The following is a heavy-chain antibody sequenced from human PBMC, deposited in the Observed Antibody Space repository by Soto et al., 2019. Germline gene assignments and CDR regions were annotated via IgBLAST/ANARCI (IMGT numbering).Heavy chain of an antibody. J-gene: IGHJ5*02. CDR2: IIPIFGTA. CDR3: AREDLLDYVFMGGINWFDH. V-gene: IGHV1-69*01. CDR1: GGTFSSYA. D-gene: IGHD4-17*01. Sequence: QVQLVQSGAEVKKPGSSVKVSCKASGGTFSSYAISWVRQAPGQGLEWMGGIIPIFGTANYAQKFQGRVTSTADESTSTAYMELSSLRSEDTAVYYCAREDLLDYVFMGGINWFDHGGQGTLVTVSS.